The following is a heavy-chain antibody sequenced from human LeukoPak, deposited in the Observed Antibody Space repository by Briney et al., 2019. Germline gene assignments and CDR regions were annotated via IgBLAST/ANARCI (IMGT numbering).Heavy chain of an antibody. CDR2: IQLSGNT. Sequence: SETLSLTCTVSDGSFSSFSWSWIRQPPGKGLEWIGYIQLSGNTNYNPALKSRVSISLGTSKNQFSLHLSSVTAADTAVYYCARLIRAWNDHFDPWGQGTLVTVFS. CDR1: DGSFSSFS. D-gene: IGHD1-1*01. J-gene: IGHJ5*02. V-gene: IGHV4-4*09. CDR3: ARLIRAWNDHFDP.